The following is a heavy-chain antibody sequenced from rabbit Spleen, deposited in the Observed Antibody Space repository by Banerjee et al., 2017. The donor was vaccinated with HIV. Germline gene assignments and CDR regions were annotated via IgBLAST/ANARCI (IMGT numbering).Heavy chain of an antibody. CDR2: IYAGDGST. V-gene: IGHV1S7*01. CDR1: GFSFSNYW. Sequence: QSLEESGGDLVKPGASLTLTCIASGFSFSNYWICWVRQAPGKGLECIACIYAGDGSTYYASWVNGRFSISRENTQNTVSLQLNSLTAADTATYFCARGGGLWGPGTLVTVS. CDR3: ARGGGL. J-gene: IGHJ6*01.